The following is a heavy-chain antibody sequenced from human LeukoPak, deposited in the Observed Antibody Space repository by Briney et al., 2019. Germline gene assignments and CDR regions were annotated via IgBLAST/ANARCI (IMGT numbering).Heavy chain of an antibody. CDR2: IYPGDSDT. J-gene: IGHJ4*02. Sequence: GESLKISCKGSGYSFTSYWIGWVRQMPGKGLEWMGIIYPGDSDTRYSPSFQGQVTISADKSISTAYLQWSSLKASDTAMYYCARPFGGSGSYYSLDIWGQGTLVTVSS. D-gene: IGHD3-10*01. CDR3: ARPFGGSGSYYSLDI. CDR1: GYSFTSYW. V-gene: IGHV5-51*01.